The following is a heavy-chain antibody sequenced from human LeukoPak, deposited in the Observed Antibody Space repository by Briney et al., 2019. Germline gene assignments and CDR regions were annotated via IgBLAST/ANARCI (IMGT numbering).Heavy chain of an antibody. Sequence: GGSLRLSCAASGFTFSSYAMHWVRQAPGKGLEWVAVISYDGSNKYYADSVKGRFTISRDNSKNTLYLQMNSLRAEDTAVYYCARGPKYQLLSGMDVWAKGPRSPSP. V-gene: IGHV3-30-3*01. CDR3: ARGPKYQLLSGMDV. J-gene: IGHJ6*02. CDR1: GFTFSSYA. D-gene: IGHD2-2*01. CDR2: ISYDGSNK.